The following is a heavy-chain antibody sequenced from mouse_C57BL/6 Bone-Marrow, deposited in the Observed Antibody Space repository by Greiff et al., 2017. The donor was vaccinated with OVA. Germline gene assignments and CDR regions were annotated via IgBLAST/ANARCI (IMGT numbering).Heavy chain of an antibody. CDR2: INPSTGGT. Sequence: EVQLQQSGPELVKPGASVKISCKASGYSFTGYYMNWVKQSPEKSLEWIGEINPSTGGTTYNQKFKAKATLTVDKSSSTAYMQLKSLTSEDSAVYYCARGGYYYGNHYYAMDYWGQGTSVTVSS. D-gene: IGHD2-1*01. J-gene: IGHJ4*01. V-gene: IGHV1-42*01. CDR1: GYSFTGYY. CDR3: ARGGYYYGNHYYAMDY.